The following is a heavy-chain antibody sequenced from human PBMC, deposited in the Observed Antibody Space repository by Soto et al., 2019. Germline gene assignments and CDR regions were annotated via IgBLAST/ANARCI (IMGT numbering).Heavy chain of an antibody. J-gene: IGHJ4*02. CDR2: ISYDGSNK. CDR3: AKDHLDY. Sequence: VGSLRLSCAASGFTFSSYGMHWVRQAPGKGLEWVAVISYDGSNKYYADSVKGRFTISRDNSKNTLYLQMNSLRAEDTAVYYCAKDHLDYWGQGTLVTVSS. V-gene: IGHV3-30*18. CDR1: GFTFSSYG.